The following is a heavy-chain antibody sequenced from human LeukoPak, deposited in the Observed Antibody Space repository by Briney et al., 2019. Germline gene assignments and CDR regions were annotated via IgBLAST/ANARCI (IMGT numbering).Heavy chain of an antibody. CDR3: ARSVMVRGVICWFDP. CDR2: IYPGDSDT. CDR1: GYSFTSYW. V-gene: IGHV5-51*01. Sequence: GESLKISCKGSGYSFTSYWIGWVRQMPGKGLEWMGIIYPGDSDTRYSPSFQGQVTISADKSISTAYLQWSSLKASDTAMYYCARSVMVRGVICWFDPWGQGTLVTVSS. D-gene: IGHD3-10*01. J-gene: IGHJ5*02.